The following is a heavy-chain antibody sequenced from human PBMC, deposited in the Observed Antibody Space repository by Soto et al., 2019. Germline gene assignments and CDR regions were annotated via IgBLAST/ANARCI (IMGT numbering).Heavy chain of an antibody. V-gene: IGHV3-21*01. D-gene: IGHD1-7*01. Sequence: GGSLRLSCAASGFTFSSYSMNWVRQAPGKGLEWVSSISSSSSYIYYADSVKGRFTISRDNAKNSLYLQMNSLRAEDTAVYYCARADWNWNYGSQTDNFDYWGQGTLVTVSS. CDR2: ISSSSSYI. J-gene: IGHJ4*02. CDR3: ARADWNWNYGSQTDNFDY. CDR1: GFTFSSYS.